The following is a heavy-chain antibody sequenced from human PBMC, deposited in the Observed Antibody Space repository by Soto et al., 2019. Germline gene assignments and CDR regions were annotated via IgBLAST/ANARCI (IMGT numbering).Heavy chain of an antibody. J-gene: IGHJ6*02. V-gene: IGHV4-34*01. Sequence: SETLSLTCAVYGGSFSGYYWSWIRQPPGKGLEWIGEINHSGSTNYNPSLKSRVTISVDTSKNQFSLKLSSVTAADTAVYYCAAGLKMITFGGVIVMNYYGMDVWGQGTTVTVSS. CDR3: AAGLKMITFGGVIVMNYYGMDV. D-gene: IGHD3-16*02. CDR2: INHSGST. CDR1: GGSFSGYY.